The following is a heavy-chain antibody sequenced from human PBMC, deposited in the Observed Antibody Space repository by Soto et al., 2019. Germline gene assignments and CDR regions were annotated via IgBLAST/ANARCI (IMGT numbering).Heavy chain of an antibody. D-gene: IGHD3-10*01. Sequence: ASVKVSCKASGYTFTSYGISWVRQAPGQGLEWMGWISAYNGNTNYAQKLQGRVTMTTDTSTSTAYMELRSLRSDDTAVYYCARDEAWFGDPWWFDPWGQGTLVTSPQ. V-gene: IGHV1-18*01. CDR3: ARDEAWFGDPWWFDP. J-gene: IGHJ5*02. CDR2: ISAYNGNT. CDR1: GYTFTSYG.